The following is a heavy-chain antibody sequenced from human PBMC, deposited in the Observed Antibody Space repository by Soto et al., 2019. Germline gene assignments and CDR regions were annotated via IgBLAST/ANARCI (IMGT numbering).Heavy chain of an antibody. D-gene: IGHD3-10*01. CDR2: IYYSGST. J-gene: IGHJ1*01. Sequence: SSETLSLTCTVSGGSISSYYWSWIRQPPGKGLEWIGYIYYSGSTNYNPSLKSRVTISVDTSKNQFSLKLSSVTAADTAVYYCARGEVDYYGSGRRRYFQHWGQGTLVTVSS. V-gene: IGHV4-59*01. CDR3: ARGEVDYYGSGRRRYFQH. CDR1: GGSISSYY.